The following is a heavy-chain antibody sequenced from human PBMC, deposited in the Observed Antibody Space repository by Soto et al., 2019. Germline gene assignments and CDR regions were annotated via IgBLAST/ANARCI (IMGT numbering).Heavy chain of an antibody. V-gene: IGHV4-61*01. CDR2: IYSSGST. J-gene: IGHJ4*02. Sequence: QVQLQESGPGLVKPSETLSLTCTVSGDSVSSGTNYWSWLRQPPGKGLEWIGYIYSSGSTNYIPSLKSRVTISGDTSKNQFSLRVTSVTAADTAVYYCESGRRFLEFWGRGTLVTASS. D-gene: IGHD3-3*01. CDR3: ESGRRFLEF. CDR1: GDSVSSGTNY.